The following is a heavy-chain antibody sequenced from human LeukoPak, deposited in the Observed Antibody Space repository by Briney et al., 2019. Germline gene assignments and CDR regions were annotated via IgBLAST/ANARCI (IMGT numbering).Heavy chain of an antibody. J-gene: IGHJ5*02. CDR1: GYIFSNYG. Sequence: ASVKVSCKATGYIFSNYGISWVRQAPGHGLEWMGWISSGGNTNYAPKFQDRVTMTTDTSTSTAYMELRSLRSDDTAVYYCARVLSGSYRNPWFDPWGQGTLVTVSS. V-gene: IGHV1-18*01. CDR2: ISSGGNT. CDR3: ARVLSGSYRNPWFDP. D-gene: IGHD3-16*02.